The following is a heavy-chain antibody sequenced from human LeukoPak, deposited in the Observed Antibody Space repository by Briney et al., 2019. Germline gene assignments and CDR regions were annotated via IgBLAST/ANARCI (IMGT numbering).Heavy chain of an antibody. V-gene: IGHV3-23*01. Sequence: GGSLRLSCAASGFTFSSYVMSWVRQAPGKGLEWVSAISGSGDSTYYADSVKGRFAISRDNSKNTLYLQMSSLRAEDTAVYYCAKDLAWSGSYHRPLYDYWGQGTLVTVSS. CDR3: AKDLAWSGSYHRPLYDY. D-gene: IGHD1-26*01. CDR2: ISGSGDST. CDR1: GFTFSSYV. J-gene: IGHJ4*02.